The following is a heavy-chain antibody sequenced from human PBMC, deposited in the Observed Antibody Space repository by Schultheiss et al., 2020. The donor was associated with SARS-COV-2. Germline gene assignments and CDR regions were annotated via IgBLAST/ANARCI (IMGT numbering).Heavy chain of an antibody. J-gene: IGHJ4*02. V-gene: IGHV4-34*01. D-gene: IGHD6-19*01. CDR1: GGSFSGYY. Sequence: SETLSLTCAVYGGSFSGYYWSWIRQPPGKGLEWIGSIYYSGNTYYNPSLKSRVTIFVDTPKNQFSLKLSSVTAADTAVYYCARGIRAGSDFDYWGQGTLVTVSS. CDR3: ARGIRAGSDFDY. CDR2: IYYSGNT.